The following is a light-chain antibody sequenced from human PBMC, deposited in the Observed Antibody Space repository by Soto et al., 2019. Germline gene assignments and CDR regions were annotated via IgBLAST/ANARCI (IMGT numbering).Light chain of an antibody. CDR1: SSDVGGYKY. J-gene: IGLJ2*01. Sequence: QSVLTQPPSASGSPGQSVTISCTGTSSDVGGYKYVFWYQQYAGKAPKLMIYEVSKRPSGVPDRFSGSKSGNTASLTVSGLQTEDEADYYCSSFARSNNWSVVFGGGTKLTVL. CDR2: EVS. V-gene: IGLV2-8*01. CDR3: SSFARSNNWSVV.